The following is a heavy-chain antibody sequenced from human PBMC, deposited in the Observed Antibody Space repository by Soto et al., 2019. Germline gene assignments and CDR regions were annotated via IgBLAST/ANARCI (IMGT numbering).Heavy chain of an antibody. D-gene: IGHD2-8*01. V-gene: IGHV4-39*01. J-gene: IGHJ4*02. CDR2: IYYSGST. CDR3: AGHALMVDGWRHYLDY. Sequence: ETLSLTCTVSGDSIRSNSYSWGWIRQPPGKGLEWIGTIYYSGSTYHYPNPSLKSRVTISVDTSKTQFSLKLSSVAAADTAVYYCAGHALMVDGWRHYLDYWGQGTMVTFSS. CDR1: GDSIRSNSYS.